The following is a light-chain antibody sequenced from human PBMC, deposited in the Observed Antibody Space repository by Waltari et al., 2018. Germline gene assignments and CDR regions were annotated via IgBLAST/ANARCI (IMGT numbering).Light chain of an antibody. CDR3: QQYNSYSIT. CDR2: KAS. V-gene: IGKV1-5*03. J-gene: IGKJ5*01. CDR1: QIISSW. Sequence: DIQLPQSPSTLSASVGDRVTITCRASQIISSWLAWYQQKPGKAPKLLIYKASSLESGVPSRFSGSGSGTEFTLTISSLQPDDFATYYCQQYNSYSITFGQGTRLEIK.